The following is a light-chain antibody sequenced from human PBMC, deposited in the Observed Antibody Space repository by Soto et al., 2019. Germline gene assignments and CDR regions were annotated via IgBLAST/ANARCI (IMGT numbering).Light chain of an antibody. V-gene: IGKV1-27*01. Sequence: DFQMTQSPSSLSASVGDRDTITWRASQGINNHLVWFQQKPGKVPKVLIYAASTLQSGVPSRFSGSGSGTDFTLTISSLQPEDVATYYCQNYNSAPPAGTFGGGTKVEIK. CDR2: AAS. CDR1: QGINNH. CDR3: QNYNSAPPAGT. J-gene: IGKJ4*01.